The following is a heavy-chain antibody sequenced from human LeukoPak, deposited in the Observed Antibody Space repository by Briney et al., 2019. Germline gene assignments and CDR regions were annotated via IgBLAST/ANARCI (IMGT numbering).Heavy chain of an antibody. CDR3: ARHVVAVGFDY. CDR2: ITSSSSYI. D-gene: IGHD3-22*01. Sequence: PGGSLRLSCAVSGFTFRSYAMKWVRQAPGKGLEWVSSITSSSSYIYYADSVKGRFTISRDNAKNSLYLQMNSLRAEDTAVYYCARHVVAVGFDYWGQGTLVTVSS. V-gene: IGHV3-21*04. CDR1: GFTFRSYA. J-gene: IGHJ4*02.